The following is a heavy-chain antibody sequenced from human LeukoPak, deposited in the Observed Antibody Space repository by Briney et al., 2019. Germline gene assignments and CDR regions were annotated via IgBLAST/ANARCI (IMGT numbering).Heavy chain of an antibody. CDR3: ARGEYYYDGGY. D-gene: IGHD3-22*01. V-gene: IGHV3-7*04. CDR2: IKQDGSEK. J-gene: IGHJ4*02. Sequence: PGGSLRLSCAASGFTFSNYWMSWVRQAPGKGLEWVANIKQDGSEKYYVDSAKGRFTISRDNTENSLFLQMNSLRAEETAVYYCARGEYYYDGGYWGQGTLVTVSS. CDR1: GFTFSNYW.